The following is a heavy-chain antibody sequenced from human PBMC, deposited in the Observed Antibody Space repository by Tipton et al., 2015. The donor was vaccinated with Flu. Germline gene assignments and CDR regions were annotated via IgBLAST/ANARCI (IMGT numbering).Heavy chain of an antibody. J-gene: IGHJ5*02. CDR1: GFTLTRYG. Sequence: SLRLSCAVSGFTLTRYGMSWVRQAPGKGLEWISGFSVSGGATFFADSVKGRFTISRDYYRNTLYLPMNSLRPDDTAVYYCAKVIPELVAGLDRWGQGTLVTVSS. CDR2: FSVSGGAT. CDR3: AKVIPELVAGLDR. D-gene: IGHD6-19*01. V-gene: IGHV3-23*01.